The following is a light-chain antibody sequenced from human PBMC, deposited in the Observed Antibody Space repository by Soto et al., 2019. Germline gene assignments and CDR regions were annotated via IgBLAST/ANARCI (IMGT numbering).Light chain of an antibody. CDR3: LQYDSTPPT. CDR2: GAS. V-gene: IGKV3-20*01. J-gene: IGKJ1*01. Sequence: EIVLTQSPGTLSLSPGDKATLYCRASQSVNSNYLAWYQRKPGQAPRLLIYGASNRATDIPYRFSASGTGTDFTHTISRLEAGDCAVNYCLQYDSTPPTCGQGTKVEVK. CDR1: QSVNSNY.